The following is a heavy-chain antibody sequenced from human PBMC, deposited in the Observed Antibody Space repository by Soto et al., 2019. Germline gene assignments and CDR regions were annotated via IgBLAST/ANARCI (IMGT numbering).Heavy chain of an antibody. J-gene: IGHJ4*02. V-gene: IGHV4-61*08. CDR1: GGSISSGGYY. Sequence: SETLSLTCTVSGGSISSGGYYWSWIRKHPGKGQEWIGYIYYSGSTNYNPSLNSRVTISVDTSKNQFSLKLSSVSVSDTAVYYCARRYGDCFDFWGQGTLVTVSS. CDR2: IYYSGST. CDR3: ARRYGDCFDF. D-gene: IGHD4-17*01.